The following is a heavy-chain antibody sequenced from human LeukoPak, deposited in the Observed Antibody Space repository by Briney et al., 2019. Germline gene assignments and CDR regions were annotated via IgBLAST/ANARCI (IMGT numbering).Heavy chain of an antibody. Sequence: SETLSLTCAVYGGSFSGYYWSWIRQPPGKGLEWIGEINHSGSTNYNPSLKSRVTISVDTSKNQFSLKLSSVTAADTAVYYCAREGGSGSYPDYWGQGTLVTVSS. CDR3: AREGGSGSYPDY. V-gene: IGHV4-34*01. D-gene: IGHD3-10*01. J-gene: IGHJ4*02. CDR1: GGSFSGYY. CDR2: INHSGST.